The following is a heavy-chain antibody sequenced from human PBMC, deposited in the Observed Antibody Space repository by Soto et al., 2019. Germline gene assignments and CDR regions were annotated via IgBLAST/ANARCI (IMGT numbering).Heavy chain of an antibody. D-gene: IGHD3-3*01. CDR3: AKDIGDLGYYYMDV. V-gene: IGHV3-9*01. CDR1: GFTFDDYA. CDR2: ISWNSGTI. J-gene: IGHJ6*03. Sequence: EVQLVESGGGLVQPGRSLRLSCAASGFTFDDYAMHWVRQAPGKGLEWVSSISWNSGTIAYADSVKGRFTISRDNAKNTLYLQMNSLRPEDTAFYYCAKDIGDLGYYYMDVWGKGTTVTVSS.